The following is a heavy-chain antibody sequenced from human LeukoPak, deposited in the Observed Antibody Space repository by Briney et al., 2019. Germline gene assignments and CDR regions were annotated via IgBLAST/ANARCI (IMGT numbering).Heavy chain of an antibody. D-gene: IGHD5-24*01. CDR3: AKDRERWLPNQGHYFDY. J-gene: IGHJ4*02. V-gene: IGHV3-23*01. CDR1: GFTFSSYA. CDR2: ISGSGGST. Sequence: GGSLRLSCAASGFTFSSYAMSWVRQAPGKGLEWVSAISGSGGSTYYADSVKGRFTISRGNSKNTLYLQMNSLRAEDTAVYYCAKDRERWLPNQGHYFDYWGQGTLVTVSS.